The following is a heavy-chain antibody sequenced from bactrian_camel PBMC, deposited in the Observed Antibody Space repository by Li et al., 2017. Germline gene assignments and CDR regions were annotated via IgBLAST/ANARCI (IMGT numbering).Heavy chain of an antibody. D-gene: IGHD1*01. J-gene: IGHJ6*01. CDR2: IYIGRRRT. CDR3: VADGWLGSVPAYLSVDLGY. V-gene: IGHV3S35*01. CDR1: GHPYSGYC. Sequence: DVQLVESGGGSVQAGESLKLSCTYSGHPYSGYCMAWFHQVPGGRREGVASIYIGRRRTYVPESFKGRFTISEEDGALQMNNLQPEDTARYYCVADGWLGSVPAYLSVDLGYWGQGTQVTVS.